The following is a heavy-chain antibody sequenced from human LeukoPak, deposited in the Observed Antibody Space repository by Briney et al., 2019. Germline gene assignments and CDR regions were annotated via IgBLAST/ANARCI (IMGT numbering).Heavy chain of an antibody. CDR1: GGSTSSSNYY. V-gene: IGHV4-39*01. CDR3: ARGGPWWFGY. J-gene: IGHJ4*02. D-gene: IGHD3-10*01. Sequence: NPSETLSPTCTVSGGSTSSSNYYWGWIRQPPGKGLEWIGGIHYSGNTYYNPSLKSRVTISVDTSKNQFSLKLSSVTAADTAVYYCARGGPWWFGYWGQGTLVTVSS. CDR2: IHYSGNT.